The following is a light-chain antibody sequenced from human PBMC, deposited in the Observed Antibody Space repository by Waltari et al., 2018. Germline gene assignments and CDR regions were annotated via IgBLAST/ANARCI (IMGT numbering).Light chain of an antibody. V-gene: IGLV2-11*01. CDR2: DVT. J-gene: IGLJ2*01. CDR1: GSDVGGYNY. Sequence: QSALTQPRSVSGSLGQSVTISCTGTGSDVGGYNYVSWYQQRPGEAPQLIIYDVTPRPAGVPDRFSGSKPGSAASLTCSGLQAEDEADYRCCSYAVRFPLVLFGGGTKLTVL. CDR3: CSYAVRFPLVL.